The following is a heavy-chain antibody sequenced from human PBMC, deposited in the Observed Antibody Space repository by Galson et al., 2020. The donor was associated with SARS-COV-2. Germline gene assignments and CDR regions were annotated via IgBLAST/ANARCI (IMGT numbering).Heavy chain of an antibody. J-gene: IGHJ4*02. CDR1: GGSISSYY. Sequence: SETLSLTCTVSGGSISSYYWSWIRQPPGKGLEWIGYIYYSGSTNYNPSLKSRVTISVDTSKNQFSLKLSSVTAADTAVYYCARLDYGSGSQIRILDYWGQGTLVTVSS. V-gene: IGHV4-59*08. CDR2: IYYSGST. D-gene: IGHD3-10*01. CDR3: ARLDYGSGSQIRILDY.